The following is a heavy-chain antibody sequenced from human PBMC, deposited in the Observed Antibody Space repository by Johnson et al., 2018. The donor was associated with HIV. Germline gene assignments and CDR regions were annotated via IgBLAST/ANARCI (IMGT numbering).Heavy chain of an antibody. D-gene: IGHD5-18*01. CDR3: ARLPSGYSRDDLDI. Sequence: QVQLVESGGGVVQPGRSLRLSCAASGFTFGTFAMHWVRQAPGKGLEWVAVISYDGGSKYYADSVKGRFTVSRDNSKNTLYLQINSLRPEDTTVYYCARLPSGYSRDDLDIWGQGTMVTVSS. J-gene: IGHJ3*02. CDR2: ISYDGGSK. V-gene: IGHV3-30*04. CDR1: GFTFGTFA.